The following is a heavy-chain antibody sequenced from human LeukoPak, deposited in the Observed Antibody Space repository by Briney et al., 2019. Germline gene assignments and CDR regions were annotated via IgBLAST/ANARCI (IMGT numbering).Heavy chain of an antibody. CDR2: ISQSEGT. CDR3: VRGLDSRKLGY. J-gene: IGHJ4*02. D-gene: IGHD3-3*01. CDR1: GGSVSDYH. Sequence: PSETLSLTCAVYGGSVSDYHWNWVRQPPGKGLEWIGEISQSEGTYYNASLKSRVTMSVDTTRNQFSLKLSSVTAADTAVYYCVRGLDSRKLGYWAQGTLVTVSS. V-gene: IGHV4-34*01.